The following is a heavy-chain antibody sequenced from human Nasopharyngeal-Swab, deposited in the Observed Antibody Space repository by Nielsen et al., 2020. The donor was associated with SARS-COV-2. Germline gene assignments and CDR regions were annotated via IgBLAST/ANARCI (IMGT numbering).Heavy chain of an antibody. J-gene: IGHJ6*02. Sequence: GGSLRLSCAASGFTFSDYYMSWIRQAPGKGLAWVSYISSSGSTIYYADSVKGRFTISRDNAKNSLYLQMNSLRAEDTAVYYCARGLLWFGELLGYYCYYGMDVWGQGTTVTVSS. V-gene: IGHV3-11*04. CDR2: ISSSGSTI. CDR1: GFTFSDYY. CDR3: ARGLLWFGELLGYYCYYGMDV. D-gene: IGHD3-10*01.